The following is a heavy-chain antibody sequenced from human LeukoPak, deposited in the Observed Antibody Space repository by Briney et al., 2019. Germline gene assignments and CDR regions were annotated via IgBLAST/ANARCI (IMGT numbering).Heavy chain of an antibody. CDR2: INSDGSST. D-gene: IGHD3-22*01. Sequence: GGSLRLSCAASGFTFSSYWMHWVRQAPGKGLVWVSHINSDGSSTTYADSVKGRFTMSRDNSKNTLSLQMNSLRAEDTAVYYCAKGAVGKSESSGYPPHFDYWGQGTLVSVSS. CDR3: AKGAVGKSESSGYPPHFDY. J-gene: IGHJ4*02. V-gene: IGHV3-74*01. CDR1: GFTFSSYW.